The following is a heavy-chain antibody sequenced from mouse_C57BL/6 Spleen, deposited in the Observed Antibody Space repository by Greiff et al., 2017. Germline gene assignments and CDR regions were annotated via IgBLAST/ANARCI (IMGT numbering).Heavy chain of an antibody. Sequence: EVQRVESGGGLVKPGGSLKLSCAASGFTFSDYGMHWVRQAPEQGLEWVAYISSGSSTIYYADTVKGRFTISRDNAKNTLFLQMTSLRSEDTAMYYGAMALLLLDYAMDYWGQGTSVTVSA. J-gene: IGHJ4*01. V-gene: IGHV5-17*01. CDR2: ISSGSSTI. CDR3: AMALLLLDYAMDY. D-gene: IGHD1-1*01. CDR1: GFTFSDYG.